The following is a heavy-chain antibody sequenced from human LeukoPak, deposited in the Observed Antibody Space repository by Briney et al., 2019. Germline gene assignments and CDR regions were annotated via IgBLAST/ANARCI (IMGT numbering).Heavy chain of an antibody. J-gene: IGHJ4*02. V-gene: IGHV3-48*01. CDR3: AKHSGLYYFDY. CDR2: ISSSSSTI. D-gene: IGHD3-10*01. CDR1: GFTFSSYS. Sequence: GGSLRLSCAASGFTFSSYSMNWVRQAPGKGLEWVSYISSSSSTIYYADSVKGRFTISRDNAKNSLYLQMNSLRAEDTAVYYCAKHSGLYYFDYWGQGALVTVSS.